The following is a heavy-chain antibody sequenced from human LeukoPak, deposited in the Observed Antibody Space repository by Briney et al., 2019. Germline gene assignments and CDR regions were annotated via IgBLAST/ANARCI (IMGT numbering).Heavy chain of an antibody. Sequence: GASVKVSCTPPRYTFTGYYMHWWRQAPGQGLEWMGWINPTSGGTNYAQKFQGRVTMTMDTYISTAYMELGRLRCDDTAVYYGARASFPGSWYYFDYWGQGTLVTVSS. J-gene: IGHJ4*02. CDR2: INPTSGGT. V-gene: IGHV1-2*02. CDR3: ARASFPGSWYYFDY. CDR1: RYTFTGYY. D-gene: IGHD2-15*01.